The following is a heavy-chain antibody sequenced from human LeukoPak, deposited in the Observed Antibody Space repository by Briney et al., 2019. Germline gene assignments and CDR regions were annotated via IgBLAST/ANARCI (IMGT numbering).Heavy chain of an antibody. CDR3: ARALGNCSGGSCLPRFDP. D-gene: IGHD2-15*01. V-gene: IGHV4-30-2*01. J-gene: IGHJ5*02. CDR1: GGSISSGGYY. Sequence: SQTLSLTCAVSGGSISSGGYYWSWIRQPPGKGLEWIGYIYHSGSTYYNPSLKSRVTISVDRSKNQFSLKLSSVTAADTAVYYCARALGNCSGGSCLPRFDPWGQGTLVTVSS. CDR2: IYHSGST.